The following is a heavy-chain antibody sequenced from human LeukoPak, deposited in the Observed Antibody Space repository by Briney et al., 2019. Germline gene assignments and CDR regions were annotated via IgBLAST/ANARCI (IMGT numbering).Heavy chain of an antibody. J-gene: IGHJ4*02. D-gene: IGHD3-10*01. CDR2: INHDGSDA. V-gene: IGHV3-74*01. CDR1: GFTFSSYA. Sequence: GGSLRLSCAASGFTFSSYAMHWVRQAPGKGLVWVSRINHDGSDAIYADSVRGRFTISRDDANNRLYLQLNRLGAEDTAIYYCTRARDYNSGSYPGFWGRGTLVTVSS. CDR3: TRARDYNSGSYPGF.